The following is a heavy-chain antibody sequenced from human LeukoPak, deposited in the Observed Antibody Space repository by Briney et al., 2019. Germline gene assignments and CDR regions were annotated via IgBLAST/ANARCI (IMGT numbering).Heavy chain of an antibody. J-gene: IGHJ3*02. CDR1: GFTFSSYW. D-gene: IGHD3-22*01. CDR3: ARDRGDYYDSSGYYRLRAFDI. V-gene: IGHV3-74*01. CDR2: INSDGSST. Sequence: RGSLRLSCAASGFTFSSYWMHWVRQAPGKGLVWVSRINSDGSSTSYADSVKGRFTISRDNAKNTLYLQMNSLRAEDTAVYYCARDRGDYYDSSGYYRLRAFDIWGQGTMVTVSS.